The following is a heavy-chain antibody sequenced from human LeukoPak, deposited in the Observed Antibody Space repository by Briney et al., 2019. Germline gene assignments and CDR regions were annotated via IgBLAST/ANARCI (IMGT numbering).Heavy chain of an antibody. D-gene: IGHD2-2*01. V-gene: IGHV1-18*01. Sequence: ASVKVSCKASGGTFSSYAISWVRQAPGQGLEWMGWISAYNGNTNYAQKLQGRVTMTTDTSTSTAYMELRSLRSDDTAVYYCARDGPSDIVVVPAAIKYGMDVWGQGTTVTVSS. CDR3: ARDGPSDIVVVPAAIKYGMDV. CDR1: GGTFSSYA. J-gene: IGHJ6*02. CDR2: ISAYNGNT.